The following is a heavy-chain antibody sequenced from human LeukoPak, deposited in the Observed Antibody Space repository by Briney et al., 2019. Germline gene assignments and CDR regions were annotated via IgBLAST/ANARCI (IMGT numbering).Heavy chain of an antibody. V-gene: IGHV3-23*01. CDR1: GFTFSNYA. D-gene: IGHD6-13*01. CDR2: ISGSGDTT. Sequence: GGSLRLSCAASGFTFSNYAMTCVRQAPGKGLEWVSVISGSGDTTYYADSVKGRFTISRDNSKNTLYLQMNSLRAEDTAVYYCAKGLVVGSSWSAYDYWDQGTLVTVSS. CDR3: AKGLVVGSSWSAYDY. J-gene: IGHJ4*02.